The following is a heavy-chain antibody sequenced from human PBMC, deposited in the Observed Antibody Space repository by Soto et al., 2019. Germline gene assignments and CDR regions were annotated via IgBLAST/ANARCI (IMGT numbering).Heavy chain of an antibody. Sequence: QITLKESGPTLVKPTQTLTLTCTVSGSSLSTSGVGVGWIRQPPGKALEWLALIYWDDDKRYRPSLENRLTVTQDSYKNQVVLTMTNMLPVDTATYYAALISSASPGHWGQGTLVIVSS. J-gene: IGHJ4*02. CDR3: ALISSASPGH. CDR1: GSSLSTSGVG. CDR2: IYWDDDK. D-gene: IGHD6-6*01. V-gene: IGHV2-5*02.